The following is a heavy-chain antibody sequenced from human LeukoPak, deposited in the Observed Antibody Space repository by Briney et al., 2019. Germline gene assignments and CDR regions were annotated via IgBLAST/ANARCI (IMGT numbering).Heavy chain of an antibody. CDR1: GYTFTGYY. Sequence: GASVKVSCKASGYTFTGYYMHWVRQAPGQGLEWMGWINPNSGATNYAQKFQGRVTMTRDTSISTAYMELSRLRSDDTAVYYCARVPPLGITGTVRLRNWFDPWGQGTLVTVSS. D-gene: IGHD1-20*01. CDR3: ARVPPLGITGTVRLRNWFDP. J-gene: IGHJ5*02. V-gene: IGHV1-2*02. CDR2: INPNSGAT.